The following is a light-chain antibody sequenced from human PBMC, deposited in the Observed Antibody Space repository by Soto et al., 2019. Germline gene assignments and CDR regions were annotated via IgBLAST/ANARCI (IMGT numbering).Light chain of an antibody. CDR2: AAS. Sequence: DIQMTQSPSSLSASVGDRVTITCRASQSISSYLNWYQQKPGKAPKLLIYAASSLQSGVPSRFSGSGSGTDFTLTISNLQTEDFATYYCQQRYSTPYTFGQGTQLEIK. CDR1: QSISSY. CDR3: QQRYSTPYT. V-gene: IGKV1-39*01. J-gene: IGKJ2*01.